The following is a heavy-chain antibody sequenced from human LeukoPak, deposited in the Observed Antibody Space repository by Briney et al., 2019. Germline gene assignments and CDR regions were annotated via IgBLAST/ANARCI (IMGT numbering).Heavy chain of an antibody. D-gene: IGHD1-26*01. CDR2: IYTSGST. CDR1: GGSISGYY. V-gene: IGHV4-4*09. CDR3: ARAYSRSYSHFDD. J-gene: IGHJ4*02. Sequence: SETLSLTCTVPGGSISGYYWSWIRQPPGKGLEWIGYIYTSGSTNYNPSLKSRVTISVDTSKNQFSLRLSSVTAADTAMYFCARAYSRSYSHFDDWGQGTLVTVSS.